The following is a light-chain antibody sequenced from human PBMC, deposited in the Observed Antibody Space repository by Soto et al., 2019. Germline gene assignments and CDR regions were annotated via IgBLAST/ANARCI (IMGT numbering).Light chain of an antibody. Sequence: EIVLTQSPATLSLSPGERATLSCRASQSVSSYLAWYQQKPGQAPRLLIYDASNRATGIPARFSGSGSGTDFTLTISSREPEDFAVYYCHQRSNWSLTFGGGTKVDIK. J-gene: IGKJ4*01. CDR1: QSVSSY. CDR3: HQRSNWSLT. CDR2: DAS. V-gene: IGKV3-11*01.